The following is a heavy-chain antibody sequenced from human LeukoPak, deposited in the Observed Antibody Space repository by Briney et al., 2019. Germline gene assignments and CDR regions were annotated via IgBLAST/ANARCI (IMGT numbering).Heavy chain of an antibody. V-gene: IGHV1-2*02. J-gene: IGHJ4*02. CDR2: INPNSGGT. CDR1: GYTFTGYY. D-gene: IGHD4-17*01. CDR3: ARLPTYGDPFDY. Sequence: ASVKVSCKASGYTFTGYYMHWVRQAPGQGLEWMGWINPNSGGTNYAQKFQGRVTMTRDKSISTAYLQWSSLKASDTAIYYCARLPTYGDPFDYWGQGTLVTVSS.